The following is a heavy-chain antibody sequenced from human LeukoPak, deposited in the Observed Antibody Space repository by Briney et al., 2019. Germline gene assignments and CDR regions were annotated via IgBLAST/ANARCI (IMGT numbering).Heavy chain of an antibody. Sequence: PGGSLRLSCAASGFTFSSYAMSWVRQAPGKGLEWVSAISGSGGSTYYADSVKGRFTISRDNSKNTLYLQMNSLRAEDTAVYYCAKDSTNYGDYENDAFDIWGQGTMVTVSS. CDR1: GFTFSSYA. D-gene: IGHD4-17*01. V-gene: IGHV3-23*01. CDR3: AKDSTNYGDYENDAFDI. J-gene: IGHJ3*02. CDR2: ISGSGGST.